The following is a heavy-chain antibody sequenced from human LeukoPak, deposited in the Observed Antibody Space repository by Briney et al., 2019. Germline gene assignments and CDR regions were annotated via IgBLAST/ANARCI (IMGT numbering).Heavy chain of an antibody. D-gene: IGHD2-2*01. V-gene: IGHV1-18*01. CDR2: ISAYNGNT. CDR1: AYTFTSYG. CDR3: ARGTPLGYCSSTSCYEFDY. Sequence: ASVKVSCKASAYTFTSYGISWVRQAPGQGLEWMGWISAYNGNTNYAQKLQGRVTMTTDTSTSTAYMELRSLRSDDTAVYYCARGTPLGYCSSTSCYEFDYWGQGTLVTVSS. J-gene: IGHJ4*02.